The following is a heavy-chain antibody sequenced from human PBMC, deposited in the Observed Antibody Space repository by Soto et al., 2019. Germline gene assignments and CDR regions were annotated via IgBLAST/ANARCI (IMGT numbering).Heavy chain of an antibody. CDR3: ASTHRYGYSYGYYFDY. D-gene: IGHD5-18*01. Sequence: SETLSLTCTVSGGSISSSSYYWGWIRQPPGKGLEWIGSIYYSGSTYYNPSLKSRVTISVDTSKNQFSLKLSSVTAADTAVYYCASTHRYGYSYGYYFDYWGQGTLVTVSS. CDR2: IYYSGST. V-gene: IGHV4-39*01. J-gene: IGHJ4*02. CDR1: GGSISSSSYY.